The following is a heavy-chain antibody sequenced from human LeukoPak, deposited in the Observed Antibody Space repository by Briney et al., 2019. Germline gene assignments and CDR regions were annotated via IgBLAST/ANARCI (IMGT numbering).Heavy chain of an antibody. J-gene: IGHJ3*02. V-gene: IGHV3-7*03. Sequence: GGSLRLSCAASGFTFSSYWMSWVRQAPGKGLEWVANIKQDGSEKYYVDSVKGRFTISRDNAKNSLYLQMNSLRAEDTAVYYCVVQGYSSSWYIGAFDIWGQGTMVTVSS. D-gene: IGHD6-13*01. CDR3: VVQGYSSSWYIGAFDI. CDR1: GFTFSSYW. CDR2: IKQDGSEK.